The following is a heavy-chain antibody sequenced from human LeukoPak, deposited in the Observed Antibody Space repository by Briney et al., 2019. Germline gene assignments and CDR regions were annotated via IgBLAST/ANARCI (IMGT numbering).Heavy chain of an antibody. V-gene: IGHV4-34*01. CDR3: ARKRSRAVAAVDY. CDR2: INHSGST. Sequence: SETLSLTCAVYGGSFSGYYWSWIRLPPGKGLEWIGEINHSGSTNYNPSLKSRVTISVDTSKNQFSLKLSSVTAADTAVYYCARKRSRAVAAVDYWGQGTLVTVSS. CDR1: GGSFSGYY. J-gene: IGHJ4*02. D-gene: IGHD6-19*01.